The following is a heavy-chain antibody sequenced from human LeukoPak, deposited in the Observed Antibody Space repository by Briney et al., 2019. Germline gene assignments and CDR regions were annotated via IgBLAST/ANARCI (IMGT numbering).Heavy chain of an antibody. Sequence: SETLSLTCAVYGGSFSGYYWSWIRQPPGKGLEWIGEINHSGSTNYNPSLKSRVTISVETSKNQFSLKLSSVTAADTAVYYCASIAVAGQRVKRYNWFDPWGQGTLVTVSS. J-gene: IGHJ5*02. D-gene: IGHD6-19*01. CDR2: INHSGST. CDR3: ASIAVAGQRVKRYNWFDP. V-gene: IGHV4-34*01. CDR1: GGSFSGYY.